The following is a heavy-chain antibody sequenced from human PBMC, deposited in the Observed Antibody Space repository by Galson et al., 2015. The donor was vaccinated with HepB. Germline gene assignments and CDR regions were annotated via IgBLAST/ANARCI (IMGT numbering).Heavy chain of an antibody. D-gene: IGHD2-2*01. CDR2: ISYDGSNK. Sequence: SLRLSCAASGFTFSSYGMHWVRQAPGKGLEWVAVISYDGSNKYYADSVKGRFTISRDNSKNTLYLQMNSLRAEDTAVYYCAKDRYDCSSTSCWIHYWGQGTLVTVSS. V-gene: IGHV3-30*18. J-gene: IGHJ4*02. CDR3: AKDRYDCSSTSCWIHY. CDR1: GFTFSSYG.